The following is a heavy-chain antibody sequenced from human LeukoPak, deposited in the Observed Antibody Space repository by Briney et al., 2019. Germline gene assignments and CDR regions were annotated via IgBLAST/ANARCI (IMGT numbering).Heavy chain of an antibody. CDR3: ARVTYYDYVWGSYPYDPFDY. D-gene: IGHD3-16*02. CDR2: INHSGST. CDR1: GGSFSGYY. V-gene: IGHV4-34*01. Sequence: KPSETLSLTCAVYGGSFSGYYWSWIRQPPGKGLEWIGEINHSGSTNYNPSLKSRVTISVDTSKNQFSLKLSSVTAADTAVYYCARVTYYDYVWGSYPYDPFDYWGQGTLVTVSS. J-gene: IGHJ4*02.